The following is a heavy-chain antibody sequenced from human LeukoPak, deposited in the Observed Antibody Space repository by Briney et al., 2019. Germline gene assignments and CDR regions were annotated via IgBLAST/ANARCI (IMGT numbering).Heavy chain of an antibody. V-gene: IGHV3-73*01. CDR2: IRSKANNYAT. CDR3: TTDTILRG. CDR1: GFTFSGSA. Sequence: GGSLTLSCAASGFTFSGSAMHWVRQASGKGLEWVGRIRSKANNYATTYAASVNGRFTISRDDSKNTAYLQMNSLKTEDTAAYYCTTDTILRGWGLGTLVTVSS. D-gene: IGHD3-10*01. J-gene: IGHJ4*02.